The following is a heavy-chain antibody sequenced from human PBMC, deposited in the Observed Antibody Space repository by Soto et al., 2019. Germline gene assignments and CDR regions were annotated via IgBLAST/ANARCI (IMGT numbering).Heavy chain of an antibody. V-gene: IGHV3-49*03. CDR1: GFTFGDYA. CDR2: IRSKAYGGTT. Sequence: GGSLRLSCTASGFTFGDYAMSWFRQAPGKGLEWVGFIRSKAYGGTTEYAASVKGRFTISRDDSKSIAYLQMNSLKTEDTAVYYCTRDLTYYYDSSGYSEGFDYWGQGTLVTVSS. CDR3: TRDLTYYYDSSGYSEGFDY. D-gene: IGHD3-22*01. J-gene: IGHJ4*02.